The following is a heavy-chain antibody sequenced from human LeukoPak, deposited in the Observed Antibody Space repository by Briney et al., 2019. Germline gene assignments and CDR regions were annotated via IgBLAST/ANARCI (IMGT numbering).Heavy chain of an antibody. D-gene: IGHD5-12*01. Sequence: ASVKVSCKASGYTFTSYYMHWVRQAPGQGLEWMGIINPSGGSTSYAQKFQGRVTMTRDTSTSTVYMELSSLRSEDTAVYYCARVGPEVRMSREVATIRLYYYGMDVWGQRTTVTVSS. CDR2: INPSGGST. CDR1: GYTFTSYY. J-gene: IGHJ6*02. CDR3: ARVGPEVRMSREVATIRLYYYGMDV. V-gene: IGHV1-46*01.